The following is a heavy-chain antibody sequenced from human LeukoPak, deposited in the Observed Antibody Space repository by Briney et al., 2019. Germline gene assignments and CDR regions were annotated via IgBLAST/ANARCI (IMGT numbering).Heavy chain of an antibody. Sequence: SETLSLTCTVFGYSITSGYYWGWIRQPPGKGLEWIGSIYHSGSTYYNPSLKSRVTISVNASKNQFSLRLSSVTAADTAVYYCASKGYCSGGSCYSLFYWGQGTLVTVSS. V-gene: IGHV4-38-2*02. CDR1: GYSITSGYY. CDR2: IYHSGST. J-gene: IGHJ4*02. D-gene: IGHD2-15*01. CDR3: ASKGYCSGGSCYSLFY.